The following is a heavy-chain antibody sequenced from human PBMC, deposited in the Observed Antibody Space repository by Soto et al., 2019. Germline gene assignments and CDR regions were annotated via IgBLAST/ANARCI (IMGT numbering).Heavy chain of an antibody. V-gene: IGHV3-53*01. CDR3: ATSPLLPGAP. CDR1: GFTFSSND. Sequence: EVQLVESGGGLIQPGGSLRLSCAASGFTFSSNDMNWVRQAPGKGLEWVSLIYSGGSTYYADSVKGRFAISRDNSKNTLYLQMSRMRAEDTGVYYCATSPLLPGAPWGQGTMVTVSS. J-gene: IGHJ3*01. CDR2: IYSGGST. D-gene: IGHD3-22*01.